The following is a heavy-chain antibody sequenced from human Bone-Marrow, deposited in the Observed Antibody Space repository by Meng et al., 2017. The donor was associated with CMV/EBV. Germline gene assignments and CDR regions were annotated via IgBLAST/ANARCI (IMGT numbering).Heavy chain of an antibody. Sequence: GGSLRLSCAASGFTFSSYWMSWVRQAPGKGLEWVANIKQDGSEKYYVDSVKGRFTISRDNSKNTLYLQMNSLRAEDTAVYYCARGPGRQWLTQLDYWGQGTLVTVSS. CDR1: GFTFSSYW. CDR2: IKQDGSEK. V-gene: IGHV3-7*04. J-gene: IGHJ4*02. CDR3: ARGPGRQWLTQLDY. D-gene: IGHD6-19*01.